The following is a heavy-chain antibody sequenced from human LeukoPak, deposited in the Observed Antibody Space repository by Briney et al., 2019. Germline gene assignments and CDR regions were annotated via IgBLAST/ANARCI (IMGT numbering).Heavy chain of an antibody. CDR1: GFPFSSYS. Sequence: GGSLRLSCAASGFPFSSYSMNWVRQAPGKGLEWVSYISSHKTYIYYADSVKDRFTISRDNAKSSLYLQMNSLRAEDTAVYYCAGIGVAGQFDYWGQGTQVTVSS. V-gene: IGHV3-21*01. CDR2: ISSHKTYI. D-gene: IGHD6-19*01. CDR3: AGIGVAGQFDY. J-gene: IGHJ4*02.